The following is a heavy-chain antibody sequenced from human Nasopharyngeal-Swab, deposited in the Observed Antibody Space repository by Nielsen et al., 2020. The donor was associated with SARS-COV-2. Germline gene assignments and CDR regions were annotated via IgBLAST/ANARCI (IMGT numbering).Heavy chain of an antibody. Sequence: GESLKISCAASGFTFSSYAISWVRQAPGKGLEWVSVISGSDYSTYYADSVKGRFTISRDNSKNTVSLQMNSLRAEDTAIYYCAKDRDSGDDSDDYYHYYGMDAWGQGTTVTVFS. CDR1: GFTFSSYA. J-gene: IGHJ6*02. D-gene: IGHD5-12*01. CDR3: AKDRDSGDDSDDYYHYYGMDA. V-gene: IGHV3-23*01. CDR2: ISGSDYST.